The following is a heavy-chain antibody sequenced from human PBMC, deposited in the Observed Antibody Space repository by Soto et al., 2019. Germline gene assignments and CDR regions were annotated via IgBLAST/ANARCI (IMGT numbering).Heavy chain of an antibody. V-gene: IGHV3-23*01. CDR1: GFTFSSYP. CDR3: AKDRWFRDRNSFDGMDA. D-gene: IGHD3-10*01. Sequence: PGGSLRLSCTASGFTFSSYPMNWVRQALGKGLEWVSSISNDGGRTDYADSVKGRFTFSRDNSKSTLYLQMNSLRAEDTAIYYFAKDRWFRDRNSFDGMDAGGQGTTATVSS. J-gene: IGHJ6*02. CDR2: ISNDGGRT.